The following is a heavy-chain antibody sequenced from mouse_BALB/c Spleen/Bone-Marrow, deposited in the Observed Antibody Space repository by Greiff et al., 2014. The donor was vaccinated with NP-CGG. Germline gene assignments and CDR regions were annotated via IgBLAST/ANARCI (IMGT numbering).Heavy chain of an antibody. V-gene: IGHV1S81*02. CDR2: INPSNGVS. CDR1: GYTFTDYY. CDR3: TRGWLRRGAWFAY. D-gene: IGHD2-2*01. Sequence: VQLQQSGAELVKPGASVRLSCKPSGYTFTDYYLYWVIQRPGQGLEWIGEINPSNGVSNFNEKFKNKATLTVDKSSSTAYMQLSSLTPEDSAVYYCTRGWLRRGAWFAYWGQGTLVTVSA. J-gene: IGHJ3*01.